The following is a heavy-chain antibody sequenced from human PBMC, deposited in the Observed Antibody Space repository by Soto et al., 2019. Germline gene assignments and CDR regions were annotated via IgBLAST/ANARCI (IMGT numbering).Heavy chain of an antibody. D-gene: IGHD3-3*01. CDR2: IWYDGSNK. J-gene: IGHJ6*02. Sequence: GGALRFSSAASGFPVSSYGMHWVRQSPGKGLEWVAFIWYDGSNKYYADAVKGRFTISRDNSKNTVYLQMNSLRAEDTAVYYCARRVRFWTYSYGIDVWGQGERVTVSS. CDR1: GFPVSSYG. V-gene: IGHV3-33*01. CDR3: ARRVRFWTYSYGIDV.